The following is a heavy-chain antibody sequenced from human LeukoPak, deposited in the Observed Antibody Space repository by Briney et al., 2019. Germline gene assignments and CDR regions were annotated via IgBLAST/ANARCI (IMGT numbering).Heavy chain of an antibody. CDR3: ARVAGSGSYYYYYYMDV. CDR1: GYTFTSYG. J-gene: IGHJ6*03. D-gene: IGHD3-10*01. V-gene: IGHV1-18*01. CDR2: ISAYNGNT. Sequence: GASVKVSXKASGYTFTSYGISWVRQAPGQGLEWMGWISAYNGNTNYAQKLQGRVTMTTDTSTSTAYMELRSLRSDDTAVYYCARVAGSGSYYYYYYMDVWGKGTTVTVSS.